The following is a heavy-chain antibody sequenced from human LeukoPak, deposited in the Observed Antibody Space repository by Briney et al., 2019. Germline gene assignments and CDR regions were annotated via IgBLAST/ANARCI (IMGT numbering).Heavy chain of an antibody. V-gene: IGHV1-18*01. D-gene: IGHD6-6*01. Sequence: ASVKVSCKASGYTFTTYGISWVRLAPGQGLEWMGWISAYNGNTNYAQQFQGRITITKATSMSTAYMELRSLRSDDTAVYYCARDLIAVRPGWFDPWGQGSLVTVSS. CDR3: ARDLIAVRPGWFDP. J-gene: IGHJ5*02. CDR1: GYTFTTYG. CDR2: ISAYNGNT.